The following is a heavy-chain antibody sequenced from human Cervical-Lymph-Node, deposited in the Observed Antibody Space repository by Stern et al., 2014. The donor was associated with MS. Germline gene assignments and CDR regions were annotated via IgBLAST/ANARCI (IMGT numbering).Heavy chain of an antibody. CDR2: ITPIFAKA. D-gene: IGHD5-12*01. V-gene: IGHV1-69*01. CDR1: GGTFSTYS. Sequence: VQLVESGAEVKKPGSSVKVSCKASGGTFSTYSISWVRQAPGQGLEWMGGITPIFAKANYAQKFHGRVTITADDSTSTAYMELSSLRSEDTAVYYCAFGGRSGYPKHFDPWGQGTVVTVSS. CDR3: AFGGRSGYPKHFDP. J-gene: IGHJ5*02.